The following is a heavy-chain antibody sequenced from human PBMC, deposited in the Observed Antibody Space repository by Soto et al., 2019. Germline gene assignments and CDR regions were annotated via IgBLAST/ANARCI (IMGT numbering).Heavy chain of an antibody. CDR2: IYYSGST. Sequence: KPSETLSLTCTVSGGSISSYYWSWTRQPPGKGLEWIGYIYYSGSTNYNPSLKSRATISVDTSKNQFSLKLSSVTAADTAVYYCAREVRFASYYYYGMDVWGQGTRVTVSS. V-gene: IGHV4-59*01. CDR3: AREVRFASYYYYGMDV. D-gene: IGHD3-3*01. J-gene: IGHJ6*02. CDR1: GGSISSYY.